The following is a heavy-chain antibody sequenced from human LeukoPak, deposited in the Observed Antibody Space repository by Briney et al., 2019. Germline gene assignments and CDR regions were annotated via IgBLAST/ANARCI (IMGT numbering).Heavy chain of an antibody. J-gene: IGHJ4*02. V-gene: IGHV1-46*01. D-gene: IGHD5-12*01. Sequence: ASVKVSCKASGYTFTSYYMHWVRQAPGQGLGWMGIINPSGGSTSYAQKFQGRVTMTRDTSTSTVYMELSSLRSEDTAVYYCARLNPGYSGYENLSGHFDYWGQGTPVTVSS. CDR3: ARLNPGYSGYENLSGHFDY. CDR1: GYTFTSYY. CDR2: INPSGGST.